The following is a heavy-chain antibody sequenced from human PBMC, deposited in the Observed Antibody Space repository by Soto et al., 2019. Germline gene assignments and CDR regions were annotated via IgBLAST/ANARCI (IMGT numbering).Heavy chain of an antibody. Sequence: QMQLVESGGGLVKPGGSLRLSCAASGFSFSDYYMSWIRQAPGKGLEWVSSISENTGHTKYADSVKGRFTISRDNANNSLFLLMNSLRAEDTAVYYCARVALSGSYYFGPWGQGTLVTVSS. V-gene: IGHV3-11*05. CDR3: ARVALSGSYYFGP. D-gene: IGHD1-26*01. J-gene: IGHJ5*02. CDR1: GFSFSDYY. CDR2: ISENTGHT.